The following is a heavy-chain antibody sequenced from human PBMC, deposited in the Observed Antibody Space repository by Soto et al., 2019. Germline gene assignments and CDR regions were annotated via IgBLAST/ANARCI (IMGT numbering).Heavy chain of an antibody. CDR3: ARAIPRWELPEYFDY. CDR2: IYYSGST. D-gene: IGHD1-26*01. Sequence: NPSETLSLTCTVSGGSISSYYWSWIRQPPGKGLEWIGYIYYSGSTNYNPSLKSRVTISVDTSKNQFSLKLSSVTAADTAVYYCARAIPRWELPEYFDYWGQGTLVTVSS. CDR1: GGSISSYY. J-gene: IGHJ4*02. V-gene: IGHV4-59*01.